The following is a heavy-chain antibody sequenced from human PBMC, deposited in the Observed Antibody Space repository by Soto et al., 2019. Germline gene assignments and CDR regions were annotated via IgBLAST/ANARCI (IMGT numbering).Heavy chain of an antibody. CDR1: GGSFSGYN. V-gene: IGHV4-34*01. D-gene: IGHD6-13*01. CDR2: INPRGTT. Sequence: SETLSLTCDVYGGSFSGYNWRWIRQPPGKGLEWIGEINPRGTTNYNPSLKSRVTISVDTSKNQFSLKLSSVTAADTAVYYCARGLRGRSSSHFDPWGQGTLVTVSS. CDR3: ARGLRGRSSSHFDP. J-gene: IGHJ5*02.